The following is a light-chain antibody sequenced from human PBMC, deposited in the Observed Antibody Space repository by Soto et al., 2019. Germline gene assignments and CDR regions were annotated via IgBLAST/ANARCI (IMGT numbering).Light chain of an antibody. Sequence: EIVLMQSPGTLSLSPGERATLSCRASQSVSNNYVAWYQQKPGQAPRLLIAGASSRATGIPDRFSGSGSGTDFTLTISRLEPEDFAVYYCQQYNNWPPYTFGQGTKLEIK. V-gene: IGKV3-20*01. CDR1: QSVSNNY. J-gene: IGKJ2*01. CDR3: QQYNNWPPYT. CDR2: GAS.